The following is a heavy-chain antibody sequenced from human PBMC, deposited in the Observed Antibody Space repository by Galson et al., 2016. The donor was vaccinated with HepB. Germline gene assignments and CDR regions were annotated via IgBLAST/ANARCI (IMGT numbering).Heavy chain of an antibody. D-gene: IGHD3-3*01. J-gene: IGHJ4*02. V-gene: IGHV4-39*01. Sequence: SETLSLTCSVSGAVSGGSISFTDYYWTWIRQPPGKGLEWMGSIHHSGDTYYTPSLRSRLIISVDTSNNQFSLRLRSVTAADTAWDFCARRGSWSGNPLFDFWGQGALVTVSS. CDR1: GAVSGGSISFTDYY. CDR2: IHHSGDT. CDR3: ARRGSWSGNPLFDF.